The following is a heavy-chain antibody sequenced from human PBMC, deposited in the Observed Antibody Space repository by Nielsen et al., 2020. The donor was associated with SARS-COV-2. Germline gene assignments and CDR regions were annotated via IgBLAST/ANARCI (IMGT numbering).Heavy chain of an antibody. CDR3: AKTPGSSSWSDLLFDY. D-gene: IGHD6-13*01. CDR2: ISANIGST. CDR1: GFTFSSYA. Sequence: GESLKISCAASGFTFSSYAMSWVRQAPGGGLEWVSAISANIGSTTYADSVKGRFTISRDNSKSSLYLEMYSLRAEDTAVYFCAKTPGSSSWSDLLFDYWGQGILVTVSS. V-gene: IGHV3-23*01. J-gene: IGHJ4*02.